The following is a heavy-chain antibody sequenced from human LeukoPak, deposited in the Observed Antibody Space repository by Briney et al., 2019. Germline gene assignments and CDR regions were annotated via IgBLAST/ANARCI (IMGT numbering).Heavy chain of an antibody. Sequence: ASETLSLTCTVSGGSISSGTFFWAWIRQPPGKGLEWIGSIHHVGSTYYNPSLRSRVTMSLDTSKHQFSLKLTSVTAADTAVYYCARHEYSGSYYGLSWFDPWGQGTLVTVSS. D-gene: IGHD1-26*01. CDR2: IHHVGST. V-gene: IGHV4-39*01. J-gene: IGHJ5*02. CDR3: ARHEYSGSYYGLSWFDP. CDR1: GGSISSGTFF.